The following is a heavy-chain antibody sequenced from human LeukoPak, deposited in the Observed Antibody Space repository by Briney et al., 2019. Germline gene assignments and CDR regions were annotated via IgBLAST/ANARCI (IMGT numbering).Heavy chain of an antibody. J-gene: IGHJ4*02. D-gene: IGHD3-10*01. CDR1: GGSFSGYY. Sequence: SETLSLTCAVYGGSFSGYYWNWIRQPPGKGLEWIGEINHSGSTNYNPSLKSRVTISLDTSKSQFSLKLNSVTAADTAVYYCARGFCYYGSGSYYKCRSYYFDYWGQGTLVTVSS. CDR3: ARGFCYYGSGSYYKCRSYYFDY. CDR2: INHSGST. V-gene: IGHV4-34*01.